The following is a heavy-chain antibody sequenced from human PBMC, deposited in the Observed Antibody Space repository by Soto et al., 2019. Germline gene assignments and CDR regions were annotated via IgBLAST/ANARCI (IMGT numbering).Heavy chain of an antibody. J-gene: IGHJ4*02. D-gene: IGHD6-13*01. CDR2: IDHSGST. V-gene: IGHV4-30-2*01. CDR3: ASSHAGAHITAAVH. CDR1: GGSISSDGYS. Sequence: QLQLQESGSGLVKPSQTLSLTCAVSGGSISSDGYSWSWIRQPPGKGLEWIGYIDHSGSTYYNPSLKSRVTISVDRSKNQFSLQLSSVTAADTAVYYCASSHAGAHITAAVHWGQGTLVTVSS.